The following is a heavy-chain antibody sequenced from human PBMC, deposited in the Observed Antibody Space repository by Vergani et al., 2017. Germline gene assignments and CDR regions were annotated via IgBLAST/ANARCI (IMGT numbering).Heavy chain of an antibody. V-gene: IGHV4-30-4*01. D-gene: IGHD3-9*01. Sequence: QVQLQESGPGLVKPSQTLSLTCTVSGGSISSGDYYWSWIRQPPGKGLEWIGYTNYSGSTYYNPPLKSRVTISVDTSKNQFSLKLSSVTAADTAVYYCASELRYFDWSSSGAFDIWGQGTMVTVSS. CDR2: TNYSGST. J-gene: IGHJ3*02. CDR1: GGSISSGDYY. CDR3: ASELRYFDWSSSGAFDI.